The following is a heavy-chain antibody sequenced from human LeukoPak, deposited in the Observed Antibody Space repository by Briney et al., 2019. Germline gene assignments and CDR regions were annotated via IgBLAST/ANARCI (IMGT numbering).Heavy chain of an antibody. CDR3: ARAVTGTSMVDY. J-gene: IGHJ4*02. D-gene: IGHD6-19*01. V-gene: IGHV4-59*08. Sequence: SETLSLTCTISGGSIGGDHLTLIRQAPGKGLEWIGYISYTGSTSYNPSLRNRVTISLHTSENQFSLRLTSVTAADTAVYYCARAVTGTSMVDYWGQGTLVAVSS. CDR1: GGSIGGDH. CDR2: ISYTGST.